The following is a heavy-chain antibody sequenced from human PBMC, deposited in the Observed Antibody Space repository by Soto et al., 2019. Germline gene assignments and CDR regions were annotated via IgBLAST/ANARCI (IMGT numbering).Heavy chain of an antibody. CDR2: INHSGST. J-gene: IGHJ5*02. CDR1: GGSFSGYY. D-gene: IGHD2-2*01. Sequence: SETLSLTCAVYGGSFSGYYWSWIRQPPGKGLEWIGEINHSGSTNYNPSLKSRVTISVDTSKNQFSLKLSSVTAADTAVYYCARGFWYQLLMRSRGCWFDPWGQGTLVTVSS. V-gene: IGHV4-34*01. CDR3: ARGFWYQLLMRSRGCWFDP.